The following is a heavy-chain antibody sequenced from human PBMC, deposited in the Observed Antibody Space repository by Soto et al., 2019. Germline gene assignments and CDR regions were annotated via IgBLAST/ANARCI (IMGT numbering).Heavy chain of an antibody. D-gene: IGHD6-13*01. J-gene: IGHJ4*02. Sequence: QVQLVESGGGVVQPGRSLRLSCAVSAFSFSSYGMHWVRQAPGKGLEWVAVISSDGSDKDYADSVRGRFTISRDNSKNTLYLQMNSLRPEDTAVYFCAKDQSGSWTFDYWGQGTLVTVSS. CDR1: AFSFSSYG. V-gene: IGHV3-30*18. CDR2: ISSDGSDK. CDR3: AKDQSGSWTFDY.